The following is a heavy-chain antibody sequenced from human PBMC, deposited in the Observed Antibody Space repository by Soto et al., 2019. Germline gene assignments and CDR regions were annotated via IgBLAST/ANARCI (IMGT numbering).Heavy chain of an antibody. Sequence: SVKVSCKASGGTFSSYAISWVRQAPGQGLEWMGGIIPIFGTANYAQKFQGRVTITADKSTSTAYMELSSLRSEDTAVYYCARSSFSSMGNQYYFDYLGERILVAVCS. D-gene: IGHD6-6*01. V-gene: IGHV1-69*06. CDR3: ARSSFSSMGNQYYFDY. CDR2: IIPIFGTA. CDR1: GGTFSSYA. J-gene: IGHJ4*02.